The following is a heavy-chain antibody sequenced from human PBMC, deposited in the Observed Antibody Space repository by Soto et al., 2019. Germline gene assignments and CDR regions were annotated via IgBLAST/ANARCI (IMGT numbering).Heavy chain of an antibody. CDR2: IWYDGSNK. CDR3: ARPLAYSDAFAI. D-gene: IGHD2-21*01. CDR1: GFTFSSYG. Sequence: QVQLVESGGGVVQPGRSLRLSCAASGFTFSSYGMHWVRQAPGKGLEWVAVIWYDGSNKYYADSVKGRFTISRDNSKNTLYLQMNSLRAEDTAVYYCARPLAYSDAFAIWGQGRMVTVSS. V-gene: IGHV3-33*01. J-gene: IGHJ3*02.